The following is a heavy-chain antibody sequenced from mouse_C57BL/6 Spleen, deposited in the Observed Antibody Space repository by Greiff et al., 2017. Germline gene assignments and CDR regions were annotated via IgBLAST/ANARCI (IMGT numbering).Heavy chain of an antibody. CDR2: IYPGSGST. V-gene: IGHV1-55*01. CDR1: GYTFTSYW. Sequence: QVQLKQPGAELVKPGASVKMSCKASGYTFTSYWITWVKQRPGQGLEWIGDIYPGSGSTNYNEKFKSKATLTVDTSSSTAYMQLSSLTSEDSAVYYCARKGAYDYLAMDYWGQGTSVTVSS. D-gene: IGHD2-4*01. CDR3: ARKGAYDYLAMDY. J-gene: IGHJ4*01.